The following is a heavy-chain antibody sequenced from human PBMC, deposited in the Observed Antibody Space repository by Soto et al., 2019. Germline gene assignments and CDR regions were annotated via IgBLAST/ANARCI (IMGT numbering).Heavy chain of an antibody. CDR2: ISPIFGTA. V-gene: IGHV1-69*13. CDR1: GYTITSYG. D-gene: IGHD6-13*01. Sequence: SVKVSCKASGYTITSYGISWVRQAPGQGLEWMGWISPIFGTAKYAQKFQGRVTITADESTSAAYMELSSLRSEDTVVYYCARDLYYITGIAAAGTSVLYYGMDVWGQGTTVTVSS. CDR3: ARDLYYITGIAAAGTSVLYYGMDV. J-gene: IGHJ6*02.